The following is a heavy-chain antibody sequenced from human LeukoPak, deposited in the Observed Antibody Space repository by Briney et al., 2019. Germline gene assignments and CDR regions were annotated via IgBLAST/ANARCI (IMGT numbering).Heavy chain of an antibody. CDR2: IDPSGGST. D-gene: IGHD3-10*01. CDR3: ARAFFGLGAD. J-gene: IGHJ4*02. Sequence: ASVKVSCKASGYTFTSYYIHWVRQAPGQGLEWMGLIDPSGGSTRYAQKFQGRVTMTRDTSTSTVFLEVSSLKSEGTAVYYCARAFFGLGADWGQGTLVTVSS. V-gene: IGHV1-46*01. CDR1: GYTFTSYY.